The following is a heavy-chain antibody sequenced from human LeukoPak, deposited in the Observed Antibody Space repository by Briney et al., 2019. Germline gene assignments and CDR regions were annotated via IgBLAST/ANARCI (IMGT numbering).Heavy chain of an antibody. Sequence: GGSLRLSCAASGFTFDDYAMHWVRQAPGKGLEWVAFIRYDGSNKYYADSVKGRFTISRDNSKNTLYLQMNSLRAEDTAVYYCAKDVRYCSSTSCYSPHYYYYYMDVWGKGTTVTISS. CDR2: IRYDGSNK. CDR1: GFTFDDYA. J-gene: IGHJ6*03. CDR3: AKDVRYCSSTSCYSPHYYYYYMDV. D-gene: IGHD2-2*01. V-gene: IGHV3-30*02.